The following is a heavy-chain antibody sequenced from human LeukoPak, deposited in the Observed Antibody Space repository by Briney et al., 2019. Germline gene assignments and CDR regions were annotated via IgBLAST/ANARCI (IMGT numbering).Heavy chain of an antibody. D-gene: IGHD5-18*01. CDR1: GFRFGSDW. Sequence: PGGSLRLSCAVSGFRFGSDWVSWVRQAPGKGLEWVSAISGSGGSTYYADSVKGRFTISRDNSKNTLYLQMNSLRAEDTAVYYCAKDPNSGYSYGLTYYFDYWGQGTLVTVSS. CDR2: ISGSGGST. J-gene: IGHJ4*02. V-gene: IGHV3-23*01. CDR3: AKDPNSGYSYGLTYYFDY.